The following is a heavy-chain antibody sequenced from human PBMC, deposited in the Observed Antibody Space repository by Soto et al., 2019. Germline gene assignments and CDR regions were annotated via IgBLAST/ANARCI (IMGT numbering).Heavy chain of an antibody. J-gene: IGHJ4*02. CDR3: TRVGKVDY. Sequence: PGGSLRLSCTGSGFTFADYTMSWVRHAPGKGLEWVGLIRSEANGGTTHYAASVHGGFIISRDDSRGIACLQMNNLKNEDTAVYYCTRVGKVDYWGQGTLVTV. CDR2: IRSEANGGTT. CDR1: GFTFADYT. V-gene: IGHV3-49*04. D-gene: IGHD1-26*01.